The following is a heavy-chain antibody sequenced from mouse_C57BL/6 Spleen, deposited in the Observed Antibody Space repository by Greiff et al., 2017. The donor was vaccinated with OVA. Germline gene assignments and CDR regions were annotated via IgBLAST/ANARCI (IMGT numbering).Heavy chain of an antibody. CDR1: GYTFTSYW. CDR3: ARQDKGYFDD. J-gene: IGHJ2*01. Sequence: VQLQQPGAELVRPGTSVKLSCKASGYTFTSYWMHWVKQRPGQGLEWIGVIDPSDSYTNYNQKFKGKATLTVDTSSSTAYMQLSSLTSEDSAVYYCARQDKGYFDDWGQGTTLTVSS. V-gene: IGHV1-59*01. D-gene: IGHD1-3*01. CDR2: IDPSDSYT.